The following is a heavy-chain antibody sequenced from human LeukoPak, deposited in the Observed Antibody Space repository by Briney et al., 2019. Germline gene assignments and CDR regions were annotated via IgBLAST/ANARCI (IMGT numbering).Heavy chain of an antibody. CDR1: GFTFSSYW. CDR2: IKQDGSEK. Sequence: PGGSLRLSCGASGFTFSSYWMSWVRQAPGKGLEWVANIKQDGSEKYYVDSVKGRFTISRDNAKNSLYLQMNSLRADDTAVYYCARARDFVVLWGQGTLVTVSS. V-gene: IGHV3-7*03. CDR3: ARARDFVVL. J-gene: IGHJ4*02. D-gene: IGHD2-15*01.